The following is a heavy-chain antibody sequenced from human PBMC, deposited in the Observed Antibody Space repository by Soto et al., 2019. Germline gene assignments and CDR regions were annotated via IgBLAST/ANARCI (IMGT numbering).Heavy chain of an antibody. J-gene: IGHJ4*02. CDR1: GDSINTSGHL. CDR3: ARTPDH. V-gene: IGHV4-39*01. Sequence: SETLSLTCTVSGDSINTSGHLWGWIRQPPGKGLEWIGTISYGGTTFYTPSLKSRITISVDSSKNQFSLRLVSVTAADTAVYYCARTPDHWGQGTLVTVSS. CDR2: ISYGGTT. D-gene: IGHD2-15*01.